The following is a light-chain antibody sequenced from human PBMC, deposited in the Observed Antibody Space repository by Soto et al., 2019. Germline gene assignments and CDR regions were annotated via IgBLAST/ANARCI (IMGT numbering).Light chain of an antibody. V-gene: IGKV3-15*01. J-gene: IGKJ3*01. CDR2: GAS. Sequence: ERVMTQSPATLSVSPGERATLSCRASQSVGTNLAWYQQRPGQAPRLLIYGASARATTIPARFSGSGSGTEFTLTISSLQSEDFALYYCQQYNKWPLFTFGPGTRVDIK. CDR3: QQYNKWPLFT. CDR1: QSVGTN.